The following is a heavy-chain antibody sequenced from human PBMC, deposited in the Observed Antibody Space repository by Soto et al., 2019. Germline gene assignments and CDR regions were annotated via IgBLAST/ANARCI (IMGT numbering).Heavy chain of an antibody. CDR1: GYTFITYG. CDR2: VSTYNVNT. V-gene: IGHV1-18*01. Sequence: QVQLVQSGAEVKKPGASVKVSCKASGYTFITYGVSWVRQAPGQGLDWLGWVSTYNVNTRYAERVQGRVTMTTDTTTNTAYMELRNLRSDDTAVYYCARGPTDYYDNSANYFLDYWGQGTLVTVSS. J-gene: IGHJ4*02. D-gene: IGHD3-22*01. CDR3: ARGPTDYYDNSANYFLDY.